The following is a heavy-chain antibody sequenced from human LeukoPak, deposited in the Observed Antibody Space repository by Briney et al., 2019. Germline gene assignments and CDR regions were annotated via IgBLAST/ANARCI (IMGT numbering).Heavy chain of an antibody. V-gene: IGHV1-69*13. CDR3: ARDEAYCSGGSCGAFDI. D-gene: IGHD2-15*01. Sequence: SVKVSCMASGGTFSSYAISWVRQAPGQGLEWMGGIIPIFGTANYAQKFQGRVTITADESTSTAYMELSSLRSEDTAVYYCARDEAYCSGGSCGAFDIWGQGTMVTVSS. CDR1: GGTFSSYA. CDR2: IIPIFGTA. J-gene: IGHJ3*02.